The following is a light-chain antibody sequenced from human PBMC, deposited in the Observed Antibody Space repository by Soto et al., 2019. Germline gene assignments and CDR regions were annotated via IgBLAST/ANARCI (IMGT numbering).Light chain of an antibody. Sequence: QSALTQPASVSGSPGQSITISCTGTSSDVGGYNYGSWYQHHPGKAPKLMIFDVSNRPSGVSNRFSGSKSGNMASLTISGLQPEDEADYYCSSYTTSNTRQIVFGTGTKLTVL. CDR1: SSDVGGYNY. V-gene: IGLV2-14*03. J-gene: IGLJ1*01. CDR2: DVS. CDR3: SSYTTSNTRQIV.